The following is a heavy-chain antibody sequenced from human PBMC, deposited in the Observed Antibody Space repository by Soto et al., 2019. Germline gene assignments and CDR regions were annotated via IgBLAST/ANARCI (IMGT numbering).Heavy chain of an antibody. V-gene: IGHV4-31*03. J-gene: IGHJ3*02. CDR3: ARDSVSSLGANAFDI. CDR2: IYNSGNT. Sequence: QVQLQESGPGLLKPSQTLSLTCTVSGGFVNSGGSYWSWIRQHPAKGLEWIGFIYNSGNTYYNPSLQSRVTMSVDASKNQFSLQLSSVTASDTAFYYCARDSVSSLGANAFDIWGQGTVVTVSS. D-gene: IGHD1-26*01. CDR1: GGFVNSGGSY.